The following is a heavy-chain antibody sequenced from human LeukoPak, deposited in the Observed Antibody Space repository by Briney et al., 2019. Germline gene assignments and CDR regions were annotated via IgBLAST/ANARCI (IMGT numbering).Heavy chain of an antibody. Sequence: PGGSLRLSCAASGFTFSSYAMHWVRQAPGKGLEYVSAISSNGGSTYYANSVKGRFTISRDNSKNTLYLQMGSLRAEDMAVYYCARSALWFGESTYYFDYWGQGTLVTVSS. CDR1: GFTFSSYA. CDR3: ARSALWFGESTYYFDY. CDR2: ISSNGGST. D-gene: IGHD3-10*01. J-gene: IGHJ4*02. V-gene: IGHV3-64*01.